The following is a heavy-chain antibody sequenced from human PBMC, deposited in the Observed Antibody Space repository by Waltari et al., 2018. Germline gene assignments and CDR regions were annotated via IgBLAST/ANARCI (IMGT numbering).Heavy chain of an antibody. CDR1: GYTFTSYD. J-gene: IGHJ4*02. V-gene: IGHV1-8*03. CDR2: MNPNSGNT. Sequence: QVQLVQSGAEVKKPGASVKVSCKASGYTFTSYDINWVRQATGQGLEWMGWMNPNSGNTGYAQKFQGRVTITRNTSISTAYMELSSLRSEDTAVYYCARGLIIGFWSGGPFDYWGQGTLVTVSS. CDR3: ARGLIIGFWSGGPFDY. D-gene: IGHD3-3*01.